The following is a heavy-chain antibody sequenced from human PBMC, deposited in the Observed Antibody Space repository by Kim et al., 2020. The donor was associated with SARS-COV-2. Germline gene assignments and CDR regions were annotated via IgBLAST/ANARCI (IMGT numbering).Heavy chain of an antibody. D-gene: IGHD6-19*01. J-gene: IGHJ4*02. V-gene: IGHV3-23*01. Sequence: YADSVKGRFTISRDNSKNTLYLQMNSLRGEDTAVYYCAKGPWSSAWSAFDSWGQGILVTVSS. CDR3: AKGPWSSAWSAFDS.